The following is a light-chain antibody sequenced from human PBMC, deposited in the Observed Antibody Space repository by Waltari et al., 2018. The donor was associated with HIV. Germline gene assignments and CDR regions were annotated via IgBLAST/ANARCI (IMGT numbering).Light chain of an antibody. CDR1: PSNAEAGRD. CDR3: QSYDSTLSAVI. CDR2: GFN. J-gene: IGLJ2*01. V-gene: IGLV1-40*01. Sequence: QSVLTLPPPESVAPGQRVTTSRTGSPSNAEAGRDVHWSQHLLGTAPKLLINGFNRRPSGVPDRFSGSKSGTSASLAITGLQAEDEADYYCQSYDSTLSAVIFGGGTKLTVL.